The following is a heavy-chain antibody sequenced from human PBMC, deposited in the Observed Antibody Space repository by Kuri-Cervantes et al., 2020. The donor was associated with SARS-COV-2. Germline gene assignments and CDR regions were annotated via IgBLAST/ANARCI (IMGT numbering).Heavy chain of an antibody. J-gene: IGHJ6*02. CDR1: GYSFTSFG. CDR3: ARLDAVVYFGMDV. V-gene: IGHV1-18*01. CDR2: ISAFNGNT. D-gene: IGHD5-18*01. Sequence: ASVKVSCKASGYSFTSFGITWVRQAPGQGLEWMGWISAFNGNTNYAQKFRDRVALTTDTSTSIAYMGLRTLRSDDTAVYYCARLDAVVYFGMDVWGQGTTVTVSS.